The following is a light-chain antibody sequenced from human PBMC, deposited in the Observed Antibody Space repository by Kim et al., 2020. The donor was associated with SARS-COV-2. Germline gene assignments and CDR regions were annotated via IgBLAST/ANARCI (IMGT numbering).Light chain of an antibody. CDR2: YDS. J-gene: IGLJ3*02. V-gene: IGLV3-21*01. Sequence: PGGPAIITCEENNIGGKSVHWYQQKAGQSPVLVIRYDSARPSGIPKRFSGSNSGNTATLTISGVEDGDEADYYCQVWNSDNDDRGVFGGGTQLTVL. CDR3: QVWNSDNDDRGV. CDR1: NIGGKS.